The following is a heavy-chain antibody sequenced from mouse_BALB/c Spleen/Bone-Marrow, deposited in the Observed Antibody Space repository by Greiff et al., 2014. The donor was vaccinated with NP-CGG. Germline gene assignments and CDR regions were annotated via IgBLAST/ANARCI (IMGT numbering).Heavy chain of an antibody. CDR3: ARYYYGSSYFDY. CDR1: GFNIKDTY. J-gene: IGHJ2*01. D-gene: IGHD1-1*01. CDR2: IDPANGNT. V-gene: IGHV14-3*02. Sequence: VQLQQSWAELVKPGASVKLSCTASGFNIKDTYMHWVKQGPEQGLEWIGRIDPANGNTKYDPKFQGKATITADTSSNTAYLQLSSLTSEDTAVYYCARYYYGSSYFDYWGQGTTLTVSS.